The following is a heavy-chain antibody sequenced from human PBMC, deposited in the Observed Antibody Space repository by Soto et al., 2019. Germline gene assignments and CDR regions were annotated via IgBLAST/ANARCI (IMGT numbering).Heavy chain of an antibody. D-gene: IGHD3-3*01. CDR1: GFTFSTYA. CDR2: IDGRGYST. CDR3: ASFDFWSGYYRGH. V-gene: IGHV3-23*01. J-gene: IGHJ4*02. Sequence: GSLRLSCAASGFTFSTYAMTWVRQAPGKGLEWVSVIDGRGYSTNYADSVKGRFTISRDNSKNTLYLQMNSLRVEDTALYYCASFDFWSGYYRGHWGQGTLVTVSS.